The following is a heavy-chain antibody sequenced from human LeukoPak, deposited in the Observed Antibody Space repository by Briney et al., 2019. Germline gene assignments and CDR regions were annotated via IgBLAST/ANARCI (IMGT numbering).Heavy chain of an antibody. CDR2: VNRDGSRT. D-gene: IGHD3-22*01. J-gene: IGHJ4*02. V-gene: IGHV3-74*01. CDR3: ARVPYDSSGYYMGGDY. Sequence: PGGSLRFSCAGSGFTFSSYWMHWVRQAPGKELVWVSRVNRDGSRTSYADSVKGRFTISRDNAKNTLYLQMNSLRAEDTAVYFCARVPYDSSGYYMGGDYWGQGTLVTVSS. CDR1: GFTFSSYW.